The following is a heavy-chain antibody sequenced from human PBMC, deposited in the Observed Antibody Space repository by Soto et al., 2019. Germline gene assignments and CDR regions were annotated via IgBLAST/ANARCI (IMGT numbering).Heavy chain of an antibody. D-gene: IGHD2-15*01. V-gene: IGHV4-30-4*01. CDR3: ARGRYCLTGRCFPNWFDP. CDR2: IYKSATT. Sequence: PSETLSLTCSVSGDSISTVDYFWAWIRQPPGQALEYIGYIYKSATTYYNPSFEGRVAISLDTSKSHFSLNVTSVTAADTAVYFCARGRYCLTGRCFPNWFDPWGQGTLVTVSS. CDR1: GDSISTVDYF. J-gene: IGHJ5*02.